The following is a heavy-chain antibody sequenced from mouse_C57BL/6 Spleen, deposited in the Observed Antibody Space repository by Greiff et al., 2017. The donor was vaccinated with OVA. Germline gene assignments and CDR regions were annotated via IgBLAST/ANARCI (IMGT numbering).Heavy chain of an antibody. J-gene: IGHJ2*01. Sequence: QVQLQQPGAELVRPGSSVKLSCKASGYTFTSYWMDWVKQRPGQGLEWIGNIYPSDSETHYNQKFKDKATLTVDKSSSTAYMQLSSLTSEDSAVYYCARRNYEYDGVGDYWGQGTTLTVSS. CDR1: GYTFTSYW. V-gene: IGHV1-61*01. CDR3: ARRNYEYDGVGDY. D-gene: IGHD2-4*01. CDR2: IYPSDSET.